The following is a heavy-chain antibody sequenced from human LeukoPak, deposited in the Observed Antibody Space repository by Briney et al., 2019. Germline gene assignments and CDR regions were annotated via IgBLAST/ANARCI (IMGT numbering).Heavy chain of an antibody. CDR1: GGSFSGYY. D-gene: IGHD3-10*01. Sequence: SETLSLTCAVYGGSFSGYYWSWIRQPPGKGLEWIGEINHSGSTNYNPSLKSRVTISVDTSKNQFSLKLSSVTAADTAVYYCARSTWYYYGSGSYYNAPKYFDYWGQGTLVTVSS. CDR2: INHSGST. J-gene: IGHJ4*02. CDR3: ARSTWYYYGSGSYYNAPKYFDY. V-gene: IGHV4-34*01.